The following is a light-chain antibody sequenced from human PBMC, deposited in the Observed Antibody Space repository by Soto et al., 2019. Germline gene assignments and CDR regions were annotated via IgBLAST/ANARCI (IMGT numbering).Light chain of an antibody. CDR3: QQYGGSPSIT. J-gene: IGKJ5*01. Sequence: EIVLTQSPGTLSLSPGEGATLSCRASQILSSNYLAWYQQKPGQAPRLLIYGESRRATGIPDRFSGSGSGTDFTLAIRRLELEDSAVYYCQQYGGSPSITFGQGTRLEIK. V-gene: IGKV3-20*01. CDR2: GES. CDR1: QILSSNY.